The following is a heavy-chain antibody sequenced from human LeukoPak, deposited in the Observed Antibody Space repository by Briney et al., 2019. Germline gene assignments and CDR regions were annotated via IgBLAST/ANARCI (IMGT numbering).Heavy chain of an antibody. V-gene: IGHV3-30*18. CDR3: AKENGAAVISHFDY. J-gene: IGHJ4*02. Sequence: PGGSLRLSCAASGFTFSSYGMHWVRQAPGKGLEWVAVISYDGSNKYYADSVKGRFTISRDNSKNTLYLQMNSLRAEDTAVYYCAKENGAAVISHFDYWGQGTLVTVSS. D-gene: IGHD2-21*01. CDR1: GFTFSSYG. CDR2: ISYDGSNK.